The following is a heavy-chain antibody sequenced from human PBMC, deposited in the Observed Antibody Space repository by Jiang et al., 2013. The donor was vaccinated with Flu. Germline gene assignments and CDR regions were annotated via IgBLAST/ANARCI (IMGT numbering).Heavy chain of an antibody. CDR3: AKLGRRGGSYLHFEHFDY. Sequence: QLLESGGGLVQPGGSLRLSCAASGFTFSSYAMSWVRQAPGKGLEWVSAISGSGGSTYYADSVKGRFTISRDNSKNTLYLQMNSLRAEDTAVYYCAKLGRRGGSYLHFEHFDYWGQGTLVTVSS. D-gene: IGHD1-26*01. CDR1: GFTFSSYA. CDR2: ISGSGGST. V-gene: IGHV3-23*01. J-gene: IGHJ4*02.